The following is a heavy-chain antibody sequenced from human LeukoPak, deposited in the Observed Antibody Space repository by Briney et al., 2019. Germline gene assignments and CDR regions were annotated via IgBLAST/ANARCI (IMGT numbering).Heavy chain of an antibody. Sequence: PSETLSLTCTVSGGSISSGDYYWSWIRQPPGKGLEWIGYIYYSGSTYYNPSLKSRVTISVDTSMNQFSLKLSSVTAADTAVYYCARVATDDAFEIWGQGTMVTVSS. J-gene: IGHJ3*02. V-gene: IGHV4-30-4*01. CDR1: GGSISSGDYY. CDR2: IYYSGST. CDR3: ARVATDDAFEI.